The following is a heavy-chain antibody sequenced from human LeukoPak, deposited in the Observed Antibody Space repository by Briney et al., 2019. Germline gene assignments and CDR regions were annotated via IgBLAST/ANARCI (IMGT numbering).Heavy chain of an antibody. V-gene: IGHV1-18*01. CDR1: GYIFTSYG. Sequence: GASVKVSCKASGYIFTSYGIAWVRQAPGQGLEWMGWISVYNDNTNYAQKLQGRVTMTTDTSTSTAYMELRSLRSDDTAVYYCARVDGYNSFAYSGQGALVTVST. CDR2: ISVYNDNT. J-gene: IGHJ4*02. D-gene: IGHD5-24*01. CDR3: ARVDGYNSFAY.